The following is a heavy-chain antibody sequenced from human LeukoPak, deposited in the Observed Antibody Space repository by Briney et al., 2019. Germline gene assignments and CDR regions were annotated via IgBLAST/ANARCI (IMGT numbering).Heavy chain of an antibody. V-gene: IGHV4-39*01. D-gene: IGHD3-10*01. J-gene: IGHJ4*02. CDR1: GGSISSYY. Sequence: SETLSLTCTVSGGSISSYYWGWIRQPPGKGLEWIGSIYYSGSTYYNPSLKSRVTISVDTSKNQFSLKLSSVTAADTAVYYCATLTGAPFDYWGQGTLVTVSS. CDR2: IYYSGST. CDR3: ATLTGAPFDY.